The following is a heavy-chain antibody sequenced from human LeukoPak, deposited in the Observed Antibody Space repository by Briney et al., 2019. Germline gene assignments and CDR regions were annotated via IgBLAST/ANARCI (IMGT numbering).Heavy chain of an antibody. V-gene: IGHV4-59*01. Sequence: SETLSLTCSVSGASISGYYYNWIRQPPGKGLEGIGYVYYSGITNYNPSLKSRVTMSVDTSKNQFSLKLSSVSAADTAVYYCARVLLSSGYSTWGQGTLVTVSS. CDR3: ARVLLSSGYST. CDR2: VYYSGIT. J-gene: IGHJ5*02. CDR1: GASISGYY. D-gene: IGHD3-22*01.